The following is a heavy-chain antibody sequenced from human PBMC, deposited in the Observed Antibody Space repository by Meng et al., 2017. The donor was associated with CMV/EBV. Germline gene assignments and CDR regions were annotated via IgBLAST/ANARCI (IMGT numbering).Heavy chain of an antibody. D-gene: IGHD3-3*01. Sequence: GESLKISCAASGFTFSSYSMNWVRQAPGKGLEWVSVIYSGGSSTYYADSVKGRFTISRDNSKNTLYLQMNSLRAEDTAVYYCAKGGDFGVVIPIIGTFDYWGQGTLVTVSS. CDR2: IYSGGSST. V-gene: IGHV3-23*03. J-gene: IGHJ4*02. CDR3: AKGGDFGVVIPIIGTFDY. CDR1: GFTFSSYS.